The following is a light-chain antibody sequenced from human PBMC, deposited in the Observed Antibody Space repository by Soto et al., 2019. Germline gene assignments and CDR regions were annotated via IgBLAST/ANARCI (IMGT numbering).Light chain of an antibody. V-gene: IGLV2-11*01. CDR1: SSDVGGYNY. CDR2: DVS. J-gene: IGLJ1*01. CDR3: CSYAGSYTLYV. Sequence: QSVLTQPRPVSGSPGQSVTISCTGTSSDVGGYNYVSWYQQHPGKAPKLMIYDVSKRPSGVPDRFSGSKSGNTASLTISGLQAEDEADYYCCSYAGSYTLYVFGTGTKLTVL.